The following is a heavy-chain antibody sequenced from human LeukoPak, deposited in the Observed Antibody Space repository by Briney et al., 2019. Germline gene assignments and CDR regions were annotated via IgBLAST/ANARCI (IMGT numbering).Heavy chain of an antibody. D-gene: IGHD6-13*01. CDR1: GFTVSSNY. CDR3: ARPAIAAADPFDY. CDR2: INSDGSST. J-gene: IGHJ4*02. Sequence: GGSLTLSCAVSGFTVSSNYMSWVRQAQGKGLVWVSRINSDGSSTSYADSVKGRFTISRDNAKNTLYLQMNSLRAEDTAVYYCARPAIAAADPFDYWGEGTLVTVSS. V-gene: IGHV3-74*01.